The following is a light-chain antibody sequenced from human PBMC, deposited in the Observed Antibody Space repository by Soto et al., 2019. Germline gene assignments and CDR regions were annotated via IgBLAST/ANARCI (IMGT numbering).Light chain of an antibody. CDR2: GAS. V-gene: IGKV3-15*01. J-gene: IGKJ3*01. Sequence: IVMTQSPATLSVSPGQRATLSCRASQSISINLAWYQQRPGQAPRLLIYGASTRATGVPARFSGSGSGTDFVLTISSLQSEDFAIYYCQQYNKWPLFTFGPGTRVDI. CDR3: QQYNKWPLFT. CDR1: QSISIN.